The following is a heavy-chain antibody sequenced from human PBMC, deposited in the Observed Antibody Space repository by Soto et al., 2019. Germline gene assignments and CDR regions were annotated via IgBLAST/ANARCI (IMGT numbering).Heavy chain of an antibody. D-gene: IGHD1-26*01. CDR1: GYTLTELS. Sequence: ASVKVSCKVSGYTLTELSMHWVRQAPGKGLEWMGGFDPEDGETIYAQKFQGRVTMTEDTSTDTAYMELSSLRSEDTAVYYCVRWGHSGSYYSFDCWGQGTLVTVSS. J-gene: IGHJ4*02. V-gene: IGHV1-24*01. CDR2: FDPEDGET. CDR3: VRWGHSGSYYSFDC.